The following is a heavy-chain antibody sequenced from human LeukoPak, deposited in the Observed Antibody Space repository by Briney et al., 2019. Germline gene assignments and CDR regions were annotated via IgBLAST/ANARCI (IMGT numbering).Heavy chain of an antibody. J-gene: IGHJ4*02. Sequence: GGSLRLSCAASGFTFSAHVMHWVRQAPGKGLEWVAVTSSDGRLKYYADSVKGRFTISRDNSKNTLYLQMNSLRPEDTALYYCARDPVAATPGYFDDWGQGTQVTVSS. CDR3: ARDPVAATPGYFDD. V-gene: IGHV3-30*04. CDR1: GFTFSAHV. CDR2: TSSDGRLK. D-gene: IGHD2-2*02.